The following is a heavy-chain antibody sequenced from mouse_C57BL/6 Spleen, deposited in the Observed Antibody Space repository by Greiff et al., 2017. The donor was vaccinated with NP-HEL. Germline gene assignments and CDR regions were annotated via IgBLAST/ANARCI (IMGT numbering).Heavy chain of an antibody. CDR1: GYTFTEYT. V-gene: IGHV1-62-2*01. Sequence: QVQLKQSGAELVKPGASVKLSCKASGYTFTEYTIHWVKQRSGQGLEWIGWFYPGSGSIKYNEKFKDKATLTADKSSSTVYMELSRLTSEDSAVYFCAIHDKRGVNWDYFDYWGQGTTLTVSS. J-gene: IGHJ2*01. CDR3: AIHDKRGVNWDYFDY. CDR2: FYPGSGSI. D-gene: IGHD4-1*01.